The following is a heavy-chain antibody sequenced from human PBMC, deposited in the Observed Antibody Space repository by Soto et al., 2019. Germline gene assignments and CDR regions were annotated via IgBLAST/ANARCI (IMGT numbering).Heavy chain of an antibody. CDR1: GFTFSDYY. CDR2: ISNSGTTI. CDR3: ARRLGYCSGGSCPTDS. J-gene: IGHJ4*02. Sequence: QVQLVESGGGLVKPGGSLRLSCASSGFTFSDYYMYWIRQAPGKGLDWVSYISNSGTTIYYADSVKGRFTISRDNAKNTLFLQMNSLRAEDTAVDYCARRLGYCSGGSCPTDSWGQGTLVTVSS. V-gene: IGHV3-11*01. D-gene: IGHD2-15*01.